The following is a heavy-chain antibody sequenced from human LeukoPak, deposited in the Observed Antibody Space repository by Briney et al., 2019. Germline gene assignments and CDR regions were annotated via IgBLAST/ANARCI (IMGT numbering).Heavy chain of an antibody. J-gene: IGHJ4*02. Sequence: PSETLSLTCTVSGGSISSGGYYWSWIRQHPGKGLEWIGYIYYSGSTYYNPPLKSRVTISVDTSKNQFSLKLSSVTAAATAVYCCARVSRDSRIAARGPVDYWGQGNLVTVSS. CDR3: ARVSRDSRIAARGPVDY. D-gene: IGHD6-6*01. CDR2: IYYSGST. CDR1: GGSISSGGYY. V-gene: IGHV4-31*03.